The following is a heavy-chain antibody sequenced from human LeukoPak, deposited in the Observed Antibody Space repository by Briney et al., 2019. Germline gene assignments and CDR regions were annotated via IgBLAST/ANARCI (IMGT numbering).Heavy chain of an antibody. D-gene: IGHD2-15*01. Sequence: SETLSLTCTVSGGSISSSSYYWGWIRQPPGKGLEWIGSIYYSGSTYYNPSLKSRVTISVDTSKNQFSLKLSSVTAADTAVYYCARDLQGVVVVSVNWFDPWGQGTLVTVSS. CDR2: IYYSGST. V-gene: IGHV4-39*07. CDR1: GGSISSSSYY. J-gene: IGHJ5*02. CDR3: ARDLQGVVVVSVNWFDP.